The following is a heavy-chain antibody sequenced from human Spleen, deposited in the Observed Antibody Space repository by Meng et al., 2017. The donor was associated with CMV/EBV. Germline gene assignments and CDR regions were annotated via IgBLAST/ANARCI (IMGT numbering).Heavy chain of an antibody. V-gene: IGHV3-11*04. CDR1: GFTFSDYS. CDR3: ARVPGGYAFPYYYGMDV. D-gene: IGHD3-22*01. J-gene: IGHJ6*02. CDR2: ISNSASSI. Sequence: GESLKISCAASGFTFSDYSMSWIRQAPGKGLEWISYISNSASSIYYTDSVKGRFTIFRDNAKNSLYLQMNSLRAEDTAVYYCARVPGGYAFPYYYGMDVWGQGTTVTVSS.